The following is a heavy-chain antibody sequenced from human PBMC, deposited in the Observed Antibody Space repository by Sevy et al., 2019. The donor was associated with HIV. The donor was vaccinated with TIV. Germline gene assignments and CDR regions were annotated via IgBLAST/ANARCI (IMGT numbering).Heavy chain of an antibody. CDR2: IIPIFGTA. CDR3: AAKGKSIAAAYAFDI. V-gene: IGHV1-69*13. D-gene: IGHD6-13*01. J-gene: IGHJ3*02. Sequence: ASLKVSCKASGGTFSSYAISWVRQAPGQGLEWMGGIIPIFGTANYAQKFQGRVTITADESTSTAYMELSSLRSEDTAVYYCAAKGKSIAAAYAFDIWGQGTMVTVSS. CDR1: GGTFSSYA.